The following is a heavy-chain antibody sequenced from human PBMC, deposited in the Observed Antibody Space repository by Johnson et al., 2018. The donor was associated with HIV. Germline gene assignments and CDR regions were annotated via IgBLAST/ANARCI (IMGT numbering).Heavy chain of an antibody. CDR1: GFTFSSYD. V-gene: IGHV3-13*01. D-gene: IGHD2-2*01. J-gene: IGHJ3*02. CDR3: AKDGAMAFDI. Sequence: VQLVESGGGVVQPGRSLRLSCAASGFTFSSYDMHWVRQATGKGLEWVSAIGTAGDTYYPGSVKGRFTISRDKSKNTLYLQMNSLRAEDTAVYYCAKDGAMAFDIWGQGTLVTVSS. CDR2: IGTAGDT.